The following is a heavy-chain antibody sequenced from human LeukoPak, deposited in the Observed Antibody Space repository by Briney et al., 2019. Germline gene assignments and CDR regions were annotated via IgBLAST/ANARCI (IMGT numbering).Heavy chain of an antibody. Sequence: PGGSLRLSCAASGFTFSSYAMSWVRQAPGKGLEWVSAIGGSGGSTYYADSVKDRFTISRDNSKNTLYLQMNSLRAEDTAVYYCANGGHAFDIWGQGTMVTVSS. D-gene: IGHD3-10*01. CDR2: IGGSGGST. V-gene: IGHV3-23*01. J-gene: IGHJ3*02. CDR3: ANGGHAFDI. CDR1: GFTFSSYA.